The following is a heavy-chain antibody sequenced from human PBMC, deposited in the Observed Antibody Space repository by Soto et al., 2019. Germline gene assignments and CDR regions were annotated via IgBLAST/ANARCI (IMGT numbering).Heavy chain of an antibody. D-gene: IGHD2-2*01. V-gene: IGHV3-23*01. CDR2: ISGSGGST. CDR1: GFTFSSYA. Sequence: GGSLRLSCAASGFTFSSYAMSWVRQAPGKGLEWVSAISGSGGSTYYADSVKGRFTISRDNSKNTLYLQMNSLRAEDTAVYYCAKGGYCSSTSCYPMDVWGQGTTVTVSS. CDR3: AKGGYCSSTSCYPMDV. J-gene: IGHJ6*02.